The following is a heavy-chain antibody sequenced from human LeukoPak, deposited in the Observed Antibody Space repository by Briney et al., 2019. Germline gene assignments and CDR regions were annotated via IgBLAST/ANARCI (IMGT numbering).Heavy chain of an antibody. CDR3: ARRASPVDY. CDR1: GGSISSYY. J-gene: IGHJ4*02. V-gene: IGHV4-59*12. Sequence: SETLSLTCTVSGGSISSYYWSWIRQPPGKGLEWIGYIYYSGSTNYNPSLKSRVTISVDTSKNQFSLKLSSVTAADTAVYYCARRASPVDYWGQGTLVTVSS. CDR2: IYYSGST.